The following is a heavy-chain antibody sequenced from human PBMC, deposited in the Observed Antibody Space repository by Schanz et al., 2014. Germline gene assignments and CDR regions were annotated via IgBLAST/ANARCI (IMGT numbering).Heavy chain of an antibody. J-gene: IGHJ3*02. CDR3: ARVLRGVLPATLGDAFDI. V-gene: IGHV3-9*01. CDR2: ISWNGGTK. CDR1: GFMFEDYD. Sequence: EEQLVESGGGLVQPGRSLRLSCAASGFMFEDYDMHWVRQAPGKGLEWVSGISWNGGTKDYADSVKGRFTISRDNAKNSLYLQMNSLRAEDTAMYYCARVLRGVLPATLGDAFDIWGQGTTVTVS. D-gene: IGHD2-15*01.